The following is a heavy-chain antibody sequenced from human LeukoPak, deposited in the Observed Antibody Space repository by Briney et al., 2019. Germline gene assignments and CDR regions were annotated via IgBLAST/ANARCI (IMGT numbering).Heavy chain of an antibody. Sequence: GGSLRLSCAASGFRFDDYGMSWVRQAPGKGLEWVSGINWSGTSTGYADSVRGRITISRDNAKNPLYLQMNSLRAEDTALYYCARGPYFDSSGYYWHYMDVWGKGTTVTVSS. J-gene: IGHJ6*03. D-gene: IGHD3-22*01. CDR2: INWSGTST. CDR3: ARGPYFDSSGYYWHYMDV. CDR1: GFRFDDYG. V-gene: IGHV3-20*04.